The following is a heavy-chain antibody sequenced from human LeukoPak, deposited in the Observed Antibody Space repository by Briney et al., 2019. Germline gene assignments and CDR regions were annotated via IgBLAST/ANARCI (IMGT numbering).Heavy chain of an antibody. J-gene: IGHJ6*02. V-gene: IGHV4-30-2*01. D-gene: IGHD2-15*01. CDR2: IYHSGSA. CDR3: ARVGCSGGSCSYGMDV. Sequence: SQTLSLTCAVSGGSISSGGYSWSWIRQPPGKGLEWIGYIYHSGSAYYNPSLKSRVTISVDRSKNQFSLKLSSVTAADTAVYYCARVGCSGGSCSYGMDVWGQGTTVTVSS. CDR1: GGSISSGGYS.